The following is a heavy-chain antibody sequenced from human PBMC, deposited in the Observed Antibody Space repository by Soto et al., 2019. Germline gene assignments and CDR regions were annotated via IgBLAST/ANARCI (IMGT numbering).Heavy chain of an antibody. J-gene: IGHJ4*02. CDR1: GYTFTSYG. Sequence: QVQLVQSGAEVKKPGASVKVSCKASGYTFTSYGISWVRQAPGQGLEWMGWISAYNGNTNYAQKLQGRVTMTTDTSTSKAYMDLRSLRYDDTAVYYCARGWNEPYWDNYFDYWGQGTLVNVSS. V-gene: IGHV1-18*04. CDR3: ARGWNEPYWDNYFDY. CDR2: ISAYNGNT. D-gene: IGHD2-8*02.